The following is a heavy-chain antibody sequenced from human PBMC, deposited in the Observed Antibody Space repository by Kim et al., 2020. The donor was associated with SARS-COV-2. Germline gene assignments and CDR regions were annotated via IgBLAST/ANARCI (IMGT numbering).Heavy chain of an antibody. J-gene: IGHJ3*02. CDR1: GFTFTSSA. D-gene: IGHD1-26*01. Sequence: SVKVSCKASGFTFTSSAVQWVRQVRGQRLERIGWIGVGSGNTNYAQKFQERVTITRDMSTSTAYMELSSLRSEDTAVYYCAADRGVVGAPVAFDIWGQGTMVTVSS. CDR2: IGVGSGNT. CDR3: AADRGVVGAPVAFDI. V-gene: IGHV1-58*01.